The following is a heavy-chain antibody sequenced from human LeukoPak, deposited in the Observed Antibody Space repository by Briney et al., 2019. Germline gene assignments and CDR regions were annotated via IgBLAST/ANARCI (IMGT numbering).Heavy chain of an antibody. V-gene: IGHV4-34*01. J-gene: IGHJ4*02. CDR2: INHSGST. CDR3: ARGLRYSYGYFDY. CDR1: GGSFSGYY. D-gene: IGHD5-18*01. Sequence: SETLSLTCAVYGGSFSGYYWSWIRQPPGKGLEWIGEINHSGSTNFNPSLKSRVTISVDTSKNQFSLKLSSVTAADTAVYYCARGLRYSYGYFDYWGQGTLVTVSS.